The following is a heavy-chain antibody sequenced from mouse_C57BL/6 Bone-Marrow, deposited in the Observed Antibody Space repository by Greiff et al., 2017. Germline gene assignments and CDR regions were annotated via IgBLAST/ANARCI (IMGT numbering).Heavy chain of an antibody. D-gene: IGHD3-2*02. V-gene: IGHV3-6*01. CDR1: GYSITSGYY. Sequence: ESGPGLVKPSQSLSLTCSVTGYSITSGYYWNWIRQFPGNKLEWMGYISYDGSNNYNPSLKNRISITRDTSKNQFFLKLNSVTTEDTATYYCARDGDSSGFAWFAYWGQGTLVTVSA. CDR3: ARDGDSSGFAWFAY. CDR2: ISYDGSN. J-gene: IGHJ3*01.